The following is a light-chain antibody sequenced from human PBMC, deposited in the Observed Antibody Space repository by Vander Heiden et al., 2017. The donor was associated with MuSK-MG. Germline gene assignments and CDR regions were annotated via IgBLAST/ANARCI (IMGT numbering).Light chain of an antibody. CDR1: QSMGTD. CDR3: QQYNKWPPWT. V-gene: IGKV3-15*01. CDR2: DAS. J-gene: IGKJ1*01. Sequence: EIVLTQSPATLSVSPGERATLSCRASQSMGTDLAWFQQKPGQAPRLLIYDASTRATSIPARFSGSGSGTEFTLTISSRQSEDFAVYYCQQYNKWPPWTFGQGTKVEIK.